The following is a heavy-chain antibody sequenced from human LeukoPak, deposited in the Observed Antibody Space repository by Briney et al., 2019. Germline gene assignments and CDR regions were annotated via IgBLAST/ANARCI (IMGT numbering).Heavy chain of an antibody. J-gene: IGHJ3*02. D-gene: IGHD2-15*01. CDR3: ARRGFYCSGGSCPSNAFDI. Sequence: GESLKISCNGSGYSFTNYWIGWVRQVPGRGLEWFGIIYPGDSDTRYTPSLQCRVAISADKSTSTAYRQWSSLNASDTAMQYSARRGFYCSGGSCPSNAFDIWGQGTMVTVSS. CDR1: GYSFTNYW. V-gene: IGHV5-51*01. CDR2: IYPGDSDT.